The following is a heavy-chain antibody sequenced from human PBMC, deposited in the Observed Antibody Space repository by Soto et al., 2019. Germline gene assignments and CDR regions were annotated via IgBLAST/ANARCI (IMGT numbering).Heavy chain of an antibody. D-gene: IGHD2-15*01. CDR3: TVREGGFDI. Sequence: QVQLVESGGGVVQPGRSLRLSCAASGFTFSNYGMHWVRQAPGKGLEWVAVISYDGSDKYYADSVKGRFTISRDNSKNTLYLQMNSLRAEDTAVYYCTVREGGFDIWGQGTMVTVSS. V-gene: IGHV3-30*03. CDR1: GFTFSNYG. CDR2: ISYDGSDK. J-gene: IGHJ3*02.